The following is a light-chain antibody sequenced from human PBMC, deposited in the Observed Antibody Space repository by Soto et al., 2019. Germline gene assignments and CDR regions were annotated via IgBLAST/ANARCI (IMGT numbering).Light chain of an antibody. CDR1: SGHSSYI. CDR2: LEGSGSY. Sequence: QPVLTQSSSASASLGSSVKLTCTLSSGHSSYIIAWHQQQPGKAPRYLMKLEGSGSYNKGSGVPDRFSGSSSGADRYLTISNPQFEDEADYYCETCDSNTHVFGTGTKVTVL. V-gene: IGLV4-60*02. CDR3: ETCDSNTHV. J-gene: IGLJ1*01.